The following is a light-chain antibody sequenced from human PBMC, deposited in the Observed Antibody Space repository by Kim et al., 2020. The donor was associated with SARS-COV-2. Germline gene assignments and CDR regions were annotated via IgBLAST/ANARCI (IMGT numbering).Light chain of an antibody. CDR2: EDN. V-gene: IGLV6-57*02. Sequence: NFMLTQPHSVSESPGKTVTISCTGSSGSIASNYVQWYQQRPGSAPTTVIYEDNQRPSGVPDRFSGSIDSSSKSASLTISGLKTEDEADYYCQSYDSSTVVFGGGTKLTVL. J-gene: IGLJ2*01. CDR3: QSYDSSTVV. CDR1: SGSIASNY.